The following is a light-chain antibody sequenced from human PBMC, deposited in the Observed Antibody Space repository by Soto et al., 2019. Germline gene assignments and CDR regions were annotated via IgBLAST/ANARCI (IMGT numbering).Light chain of an antibody. J-gene: IGKJ5*01. CDR3: QQSYSSIT. V-gene: IGKV3D-20*02. CDR2: GAS. CDR1: QSVSSSY. Sequence: ETVLTMSPATVSLSPGDRATLPCRASQSVSSSYLAWYQQKPGQAPRLLIYGASSRATGIPDRFSGSGSGTDFTLTISSLQPDDFATYYCQQSYSSITFGQGTRLEIK.